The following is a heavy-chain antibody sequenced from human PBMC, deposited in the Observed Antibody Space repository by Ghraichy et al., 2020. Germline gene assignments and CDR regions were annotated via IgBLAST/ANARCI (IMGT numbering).Heavy chain of an antibody. CDR1: GFTFNNYN. V-gene: IGHV3-33*01. D-gene: IGHD3-10*01. J-gene: IGHJ3*02. CDR2: IWYDGNNK. Sequence: LSLTCAASGFTFNNYNIHWVRQAPGKGLELVAVIWYDGNNKYYADSVKGRFTISRDNSKNTLYLQMNSLRAEDTALYYCARVDYYGYDALDIWGQGTMVTVSS. CDR3: ARVDYYGYDALDI.